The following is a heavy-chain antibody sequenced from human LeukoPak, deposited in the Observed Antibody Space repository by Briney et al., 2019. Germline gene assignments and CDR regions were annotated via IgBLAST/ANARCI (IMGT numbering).Heavy chain of an antibody. J-gene: IGHJ1*01. Sequence: SETLSLTCTVSGGSISSSSYYWSWIRQPAGKGLEWIGRIYTSGSTNYNPSLKSRVTMSVDTSKNQFSLKLSSVTAADTAVYYCARDTSLEAAAGMGYFQHWGQGTLVTVSS. D-gene: IGHD6-13*01. V-gene: IGHV4-61*02. CDR2: IYTSGST. CDR1: GGSISSSSYY. CDR3: ARDTSLEAAAGMGYFQH.